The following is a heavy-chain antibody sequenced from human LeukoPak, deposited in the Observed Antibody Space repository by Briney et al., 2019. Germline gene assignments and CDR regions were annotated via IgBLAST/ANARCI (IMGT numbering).Heavy chain of an antibody. CDR3: ARGVVIAPQTFDY. J-gene: IGHJ4*02. CDR1: SESISGFY. Sequence: SETLSLTCTVSSESISGFYWTWIRQPPGKGLEWIGYIYYSGSTNYSPSLKSRVTISVDTSKNQFSLKLSSVTAADTAVYYCARGVVIAPQTFDYWGQGTLVTVSS. D-gene: IGHD2-21*01. CDR2: IYYSGST. V-gene: IGHV4-59*01.